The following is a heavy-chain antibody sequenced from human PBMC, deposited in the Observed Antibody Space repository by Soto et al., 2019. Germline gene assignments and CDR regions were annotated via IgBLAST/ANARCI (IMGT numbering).Heavy chain of an antibody. V-gene: IGHV1-69*13. CDR3: ARAEVPRVAVRGVIITSNYYYYYYGMDV. Sequence: SVKVSCKASGGTFSSYAISCVRQAPGQGLEWMGGIIPIFGTANYAQKFQGRVTITADESTSTAYMELSSLRSEDTAVYYCARAEVPRVAVRGVIITSNYYYYYYGMDVWGQGTTVTVSS. D-gene: IGHD3-10*01. CDR2: IIPIFGTA. CDR1: GGTFSSYA. J-gene: IGHJ6*02.